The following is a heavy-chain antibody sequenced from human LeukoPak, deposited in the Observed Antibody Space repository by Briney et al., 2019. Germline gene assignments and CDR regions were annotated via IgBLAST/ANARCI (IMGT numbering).Heavy chain of an antibody. J-gene: IGHJ5*02. CDR3: ASSYYDFWSGYSNWFDP. CDR1: GGSIGSGGYY. Sequence: SETLSLTCTVSGGSIGSGGYYWSWIRQHPGKGLEWIGYIYYSGSTYYNPSLKSRVTISVDTSKNQFSLKLSSVTAADTAVYYCASSYYDFWSGYSNWFDPWGQGTLVTVSS. CDR2: IYYSGST. V-gene: IGHV4-31*03. D-gene: IGHD3-3*01.